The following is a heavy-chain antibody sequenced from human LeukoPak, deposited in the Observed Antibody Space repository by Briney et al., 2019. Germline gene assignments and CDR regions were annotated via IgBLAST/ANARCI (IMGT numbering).Heavy chain of an antibody. V-gene: IGHV3-30-3*01. CDR3: ARDRRPSSWLGVGP. CDR1: GFTFSSYA. J-gene: IGHJ5*02. CDR2: ISYDGTNK. D-gene: IGHD6-13*01. Sequence: GGSLRLSCAASGFTFSSYAFHWVRQAPGKGLEWVAVISYDGTNKYYADSVKGRFTISRDNAKNSLHLQMNSLRAGDTAVYYCARDRRPSSWLGVGPWGQGTLVTVSS.